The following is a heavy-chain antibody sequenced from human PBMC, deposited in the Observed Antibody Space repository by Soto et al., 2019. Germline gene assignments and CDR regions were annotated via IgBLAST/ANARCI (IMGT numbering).Heavy chain of an antibody. CDR3: ARHRWGSRIYSGVLDF. CDR2: VYYSGST. Sequence: QMQLQESGPGLVKPSETLSLTCTVSGGSISSSSYHWGWVRQPPGKGLEWIGTVYYSGSTNYNPFLLSRVLIVVDAPQKRFTLRPRSVTSAETALYCCARHRWGSRIYSGVLDFWGQGTQVTVSS. V-gene: IGHV4-39*01. D-gene: IGHD3-10*01. J-gene: IGHJ4*02. CDR1: GGSISSSSYH.